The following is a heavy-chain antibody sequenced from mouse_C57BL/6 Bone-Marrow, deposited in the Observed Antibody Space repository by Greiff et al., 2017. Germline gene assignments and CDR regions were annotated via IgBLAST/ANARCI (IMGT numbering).Heavy chain of an antibody. CDR3: AREGDYYGKDFGY. V-gene: IGHV1-69*01. D-gene: IGHD1-1*01. CDR2: IDPSDSYT. J-gene: IGHJ2*01. CDR1: GYTFTSYW. Sequence: QVQLQQPGAELVMPGASVKLSCKASGYTFTSYWMNWVKQRPGQGLEWIGEIDPSDSYTNYNQKFKGKSTLTVDKSSSTAYMQLSSLTSEDSAVYYCAREGDYYGKDFGYWGQGTTLTVAS.